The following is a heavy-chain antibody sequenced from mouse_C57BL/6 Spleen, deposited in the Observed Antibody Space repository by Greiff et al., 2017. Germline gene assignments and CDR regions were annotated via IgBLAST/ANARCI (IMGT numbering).Heavy chain of an antibody. CDR3: ARGNWDEETWFAY. V-gene: IGHV1-81*01. CDR2: IYPRSGNT. D-gene: IGHD4-1*01. J-gene: IGHJ3*01. CDR1: GYTFTSYG. Sequence: VKLQQSGAELARPGASVKLSCKASGYTFTSYGISWVKQRTGQGLEWIGEIYPRSGNTYYNEKFKGKATLTADKSSSTAYMELRSLTSEDSAVYFCARGNWDEETWFAYWGQGTLVTVSA.